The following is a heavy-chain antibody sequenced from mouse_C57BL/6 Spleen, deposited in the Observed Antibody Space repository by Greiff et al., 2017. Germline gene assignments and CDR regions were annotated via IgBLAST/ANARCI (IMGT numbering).Heavy chain of an antibody. J-gene: IGHJ4*01. CDR1: GYTFTSYW. D-gene: IGHD1-1*01. Sequence: QVQLQQPGAELVKPGASVKLSCKASGYTFTSYWMHWVKQRPGQGLEWIGMLHPNSGSTNYNEKFKSKATLTVDKSSSTGYMQLSSLTSEDSAVYDCARWTTVVATGGAMDYWGQGTSVTVSS. V-gene: IGHV1-64*01. CDR2: LHPNSGST. CDR3: ARWTTVVATGGAMDY.